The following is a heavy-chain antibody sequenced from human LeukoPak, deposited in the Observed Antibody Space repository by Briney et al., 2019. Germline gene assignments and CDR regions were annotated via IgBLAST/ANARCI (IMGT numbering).Heavy chain of an antibody. CDR3: ARDFFNYYGSGSYSIHGMDV. J-gene: IGHJ6*02. D-gene: IGHD3-10*01. CDR1: GGSISSYY. Sequence: PSETLSLTCTVSGGSISSYYWSCIRQPAGKGLEWIGRIYTSGSPNYNPSLKSRVTMSVDTSKNQFSLKLSSLTAADTAVYYCARDFFNYYGSGSYSIHGMDVWGQGITVIVSS. V-gene: IGHV4-4*07. CDR2: IYTSGSP.